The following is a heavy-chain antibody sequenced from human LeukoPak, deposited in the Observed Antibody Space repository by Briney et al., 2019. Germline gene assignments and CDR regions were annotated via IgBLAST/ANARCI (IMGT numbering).Heavy chain of an antibody. V-gene: IGHV4-39*07. CDR2: IYYSGST. CDR3: ARVFDSGSQAYFYYMDV. J-gene: IGHJ6*03. D-gene: IGHD3-10*01. CDR1: GGSISSSSYY. Sequence: KASETLSLTCTVSGGSISSSSYYWGWIRQPPGKGLEWIGSIYYSGSTYYNPSLKSRVTISVDTSKNQFSLKLSSVTAADTAVYYCARVFDSGSQAYFYYMDVWGKGTTVTISS.